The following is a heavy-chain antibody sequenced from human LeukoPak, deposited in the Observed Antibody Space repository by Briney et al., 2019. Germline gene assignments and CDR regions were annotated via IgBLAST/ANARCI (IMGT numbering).Heavy chain of an antibody. J-gene: IGHJ4*02. CDR1: GGIFSSYT. Sequence: SVKVSCKASGGIFSSYTISWVRQAPGQGLEWMGRIIPILGIANYAQKFQGRVTITADKSTSTAYMELSSLRSEDTAVYYCARVEEGGIAAATWGQGTLVTVSS. CDR3: ARVEEGGIAAAT. D-gene: IGHD6-13*01. V-gene: IGHV1-69*02. CDR2: IIPILGIA.